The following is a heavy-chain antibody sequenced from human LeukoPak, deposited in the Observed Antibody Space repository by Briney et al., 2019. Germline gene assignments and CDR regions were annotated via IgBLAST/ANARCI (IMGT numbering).Heavy chain of an antibody. V-gene: IGHV1-18*01. D-gene: IGHD5-24*01. J-gene: IGHJ4*02. CDR1: GYIFTSYG. CDR3: ARSRSTGSAYNYGLDY. Sequence: ASVTVSCTASGYIFTSYGINWVRQAPGQGLEWMGWISSYVGDTNYAQEFQGRVTMTTDKSTNTAYIELRSLRSDDAAVYYCARSRSTGSAYNYGLDYWGQGTLVTVSS. CDR2: ISSYVGDT.